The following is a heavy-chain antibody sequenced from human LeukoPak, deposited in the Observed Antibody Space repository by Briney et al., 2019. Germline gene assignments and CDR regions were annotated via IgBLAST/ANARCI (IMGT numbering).Heavy chain of an antibody. CDR1: GFTFDDYA. CDR2: ISWNSGSI. V-gene: IGHV3-9*01. CDR3: AKGGSGSYSVLFDY. J-gene: IGHJ4*02. D-gene: IGHD3-10*01. Sequence: PGRSLRLSCAASGFTFDDYAMHWVRQAPGKGLEWVSGISWNSGSIGYADPVKGRFTISRDNAKNSLYLQMNSLRAEDTALYYCAKGGSGSYSVLFDYWGQGTLVTVSS.